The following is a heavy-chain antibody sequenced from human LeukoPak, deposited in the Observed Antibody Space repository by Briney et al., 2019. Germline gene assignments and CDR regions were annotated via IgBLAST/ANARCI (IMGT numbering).Heavy chain of an antibody. CDR2: INPNSGGT. D-gene: IGHD3-16*01. Sequence: ASVKVSCKASGYTFTGYYMHWVRQAPGQGLEWMGWINPNSGGTNYEQKFQGRVTMTRDTSICTAYMELSRLRSDDTAVYYCARGVVGFYDWARWFDPWGQGTLVTVSS. J-gene: IGHJ5*02. V-gene: IGHV1-2*02. CDR1: GYTFTGYY. CDR3: ARGVVGFYDWARWFDP.